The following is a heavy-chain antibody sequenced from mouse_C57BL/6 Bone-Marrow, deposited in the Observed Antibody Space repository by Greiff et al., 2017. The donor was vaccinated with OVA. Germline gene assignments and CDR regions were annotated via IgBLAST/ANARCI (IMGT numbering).Heavy chain of an antibody. D-gene: IGHD1-1*01. J-gene: IGHJ1*03. Sequence: EVQLVESGGGLVQPKGSLKLSCAASGFTFNTYAMHWVRQAPGKGLEWVARLRSKSSNYATYYADSVKDRFTISRDDSQSMLYLQMNNLKTEDTAMYYCVRDRYYYGSSFYWYFDVWGTGTTVTVSS. V-gene: IGHV10-3*01. CDR1: GFTFNTYA. CDR2: LRSKSSNYAT. CDR3: VRDRYYYGSSFYWYFDV.